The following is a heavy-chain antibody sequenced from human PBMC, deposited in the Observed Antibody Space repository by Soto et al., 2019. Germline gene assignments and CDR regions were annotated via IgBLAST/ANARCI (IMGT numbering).Heavy chain of an antibody. V-gene: IGHV4-39*01. Sequence: QLQLQESGPGLVKPSETLSLTCTFSGDSISSSSYYWGWIRQPPGKGLEWIGSIYYSGSTYYNPSPKSRVTVSVDTSRIHFSLKLFSVTAADTAVYYCARQSYDSSDYFDYWCQGTLVTVSS. CDR2: IYYSGST. CDR1: GDSISSSSYY. D-gene: IGHD3-22*01. J-gene: IGHJ4*02. CDR3: ARQSYDSSDYFDY.